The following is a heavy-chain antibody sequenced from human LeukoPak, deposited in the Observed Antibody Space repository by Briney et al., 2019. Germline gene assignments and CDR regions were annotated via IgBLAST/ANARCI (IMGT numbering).Heavy chain of an antibody. CDR2: IKQDGSEK. D-gene: IGHD5-24*01. V-gene: IGHV3-7*01. CDR1: GFTFSSYW. CDR3: AREDQEKGAAFDI. J-gene: IGHJ3*02. Sequence: GGSLRLSCAASGFTFSSYWMSWVRQAPGRGLEWVANIKQDGSEKYYVDSVKGRFTISRDNAKNSLYLRMNSLRAEDTAVHCCAREDQEKGAAFDIWGQGTMVTVSS.